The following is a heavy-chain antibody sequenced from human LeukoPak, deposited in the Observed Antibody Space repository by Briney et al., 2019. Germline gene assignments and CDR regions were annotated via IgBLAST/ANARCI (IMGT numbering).Heavy chain of an antibody. CDR3: ARQLIPDAFDI. CDR1: GGSISSGDYY. J-gene: IGHJ3*02. V-gene: IGHV4-30-4*01. Sequence: SENLSLTCTVSGGSISSGDYYWSWIRQPPGKGLEWIGYIYYSGSTYYNPSLKSRVTISVDTSKNQFSLKLSSVTAADTAVYYCARQLIPDAFDIWGQGTMVTVSS. D-gene: IGHD2-8*01. CDR2: IYYSGST.